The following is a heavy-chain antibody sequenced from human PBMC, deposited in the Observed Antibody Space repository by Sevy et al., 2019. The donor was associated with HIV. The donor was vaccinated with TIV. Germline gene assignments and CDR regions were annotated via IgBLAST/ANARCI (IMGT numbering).Heavy chain of an antibody. V-gene: IGHV3-7*03. D-gene: IGHD2-2*01. CDR1: GFTFRSYW. J-gene: IGHJ6*02. Sequence: GGSLRLSCAVSGFTFRSYWMSWVRQAPGKGLEWVAHIKVDGSEKYHVDSVKGRCTISRDNAKNSLFLQMNSLRGEDTAVDYCARDCSSTSCLWGLDVWGQRTAVTVSS. CDR2: IKVDGSEK. CDR3: ARDCSSTSCLWGLDV.